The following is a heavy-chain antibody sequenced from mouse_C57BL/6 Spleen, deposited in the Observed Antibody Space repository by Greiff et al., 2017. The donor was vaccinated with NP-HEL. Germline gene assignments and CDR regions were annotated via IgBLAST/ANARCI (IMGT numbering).Heavy chain of an antibody. D-gene: IGHD3-2*02. Sequence: VQLQQSGPELVKPGASVKIPCKASGYTFTDYNMDWVKQSHGKSLEWIGDINPNNGGTIYNQKFKGKATLTVDKSSSTAYMELRSLTSEDTAVYYCARSGQLRLRAWFAYWGQGTLVTVSA. J-gene: IGHJ3*01. CDR2: INPNNGGT. CDR3: ARSGQLRLRAWFAY. CDR1: GYTFTDYN. V-gene: IGHV1-18*01.